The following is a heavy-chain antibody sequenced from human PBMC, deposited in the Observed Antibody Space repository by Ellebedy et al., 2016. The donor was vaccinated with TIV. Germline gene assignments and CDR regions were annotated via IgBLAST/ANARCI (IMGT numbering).Heavy chain of an antibody. Sequence: GGSLRLXXAASGFTFSTYAMSWVRQAPGKGLELVSGINGRGGSTYYADSVKGRFTISRDNSKNTLYLQMNSLRAEDTAVYYCAKDHGDYVYWYFDLWGRGTLVTVSS. CDR2: INGRGGST. V-gene: IGHV3-23*01. CDR1: GFTFSTYA. J-gene: IGHJ2*01. CDR3: AKDHGDYVYWYFDL. D-gene: IGHD4-17*01.